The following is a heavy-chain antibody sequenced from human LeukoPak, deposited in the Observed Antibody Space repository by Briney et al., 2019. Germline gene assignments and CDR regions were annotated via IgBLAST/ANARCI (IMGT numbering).Heavy chain of an antibody. Sequence: PGRSLSLSCTASGFSFRAHGMTRGRQAPGKGLEGGGIILFDGSYKNYGDSVKGRFSISRDNFRDTLYLEMNSLRAEDTAVYYCARGGGPNLTGRSNWFDLWGQGTLVTVSS. V-gene: IGHV3-33*01. D-gene: IGHD3-9*01. J-gene: IGHJ5*02. CDR3: ARGGGPNLTGRSNWFDL. CDR2: ILFDGSYK. CDR1: GFSFRAHG.